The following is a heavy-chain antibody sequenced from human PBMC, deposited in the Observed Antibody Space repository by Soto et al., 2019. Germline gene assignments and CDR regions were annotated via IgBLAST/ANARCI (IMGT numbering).Heavy chain of an antibody. V-gene: IGHV3-53*01. CDR3: ASQYCSGGSCYSLGYYYYGMDV. D-gene: IGHD2-15*01. CDR2: IYSGGST. J-gene: IGHJ6*02. Sequence: EVQLVESGGGLIQPGGSLRLSCAASGFTVSSNYMSWVRQAPGKGLEWVSVIYSGGSTYYADSVKGRFTISRDNSKNTLYLQMNSLRAEDTAVYYCASQYCSGGSCYSLGYYYYGMDVWGQGTTVTVSS. CDR1: GFTVSSNY.